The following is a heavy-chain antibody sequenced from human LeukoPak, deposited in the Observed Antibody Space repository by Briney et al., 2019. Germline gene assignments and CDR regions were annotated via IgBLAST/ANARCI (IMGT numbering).Heavy chain of an antibody. J-gene: IGHJ4*02. CDR3: ARGQRSSSWYVAGY. D-gene: IGHD6-13*01. CDR1: GFTFSSYA. V-gene: IGHV3-30-3*01. Sequence: GGSLRLSCAASGFTFSSYAMHWVRQAPGKGLEWVAVISYDGSNKYYADSVKGRFTISRDNSKNTLYLQMNSLRAEDTAVYYCARGQRSSSWYVAGYWGQGTLVTVSA. CDR2: ISYDGSNK.